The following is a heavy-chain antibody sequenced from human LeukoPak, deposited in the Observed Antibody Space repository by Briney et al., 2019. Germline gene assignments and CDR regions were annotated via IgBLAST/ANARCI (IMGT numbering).Heavy chain of an antibody. CDR2: INPSGGST. CDR1: GYSFTSYY. V-gene: IGHV1-46*01. J-gene: IGHJ5*02. D-gene: IGHD2-15*01. Sequence: ASVKVSCKASGYSFTSYYIHWVRLAPGQGLEWMGVINPSGGSTSYAQKFQGRVTMTRDMSTSTVYMELSSLRSEDTAVCYCAREEVVGGGWFDPWGQGTLVTVSS. CDR3: AREEVVGGGWFDP.